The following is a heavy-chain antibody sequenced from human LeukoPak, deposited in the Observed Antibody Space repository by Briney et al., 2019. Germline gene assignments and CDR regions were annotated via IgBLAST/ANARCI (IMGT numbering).Heavy chain of an antibody. V-gene: IGHV3-7*01. J-gene: IGHJ6*04. CDR2: INQDGTET. CDR3: AELGITMIGGV. D-gene: IGHD3-10*02. CDR1: GFTFSSYS. Sequence: GGSLRLSCAASGFTFSSYSMNWVRQAPGKGLEWVATINQDGTETRYVDSVKGRFTISRDNAKNSLYLQMNSLRAEDTAVYYCAELGITMIGGVWGKGTTVTISS.